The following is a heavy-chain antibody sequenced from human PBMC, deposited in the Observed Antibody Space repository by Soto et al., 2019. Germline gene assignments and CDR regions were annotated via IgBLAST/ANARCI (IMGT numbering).Heavy chain of an antibody. D-gene: IGHD4-17*01. CDR2: INTAGTTT. CDR3: AGGGGDYGDYLDY. CDR1: GFSFSTYW. J-gene: IGHJ4*02. V-gene: IGHV3-74*01. Sequence: ELQLVESGGGLVQPGGSLRLSCVASGFSFSTYWMHWVRQAPGKGLVWVSRINTAGTTTPYADSVTGRFTISRDNAKKQLFPQKHSPGAEDTAFHFCAGGGGDYGDYLDYWGQGALVTVSS.